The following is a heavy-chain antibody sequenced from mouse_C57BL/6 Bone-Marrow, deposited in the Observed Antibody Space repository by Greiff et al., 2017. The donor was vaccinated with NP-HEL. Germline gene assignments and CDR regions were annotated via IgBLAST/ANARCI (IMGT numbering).Heavy chain of an antibody. CDR1: GYTFTSYW. V-gene: IGHV1-74*01. CDR2: IHPSDSDT. Sequence: VQLQQPGAELVKPGASVKVSCKASGYTFTSYWMHWVKQRPGQGLEWIGRIHPSDSDTNYNQKFKGKATLTVDKSSSTAYMQLSSLTSEDSAVYYCAIGNWDPDWFAYWGQGTLVTVSA. CDR3: AIGNWDPDWFAY. D-gene: IGHD4-1*02. J-gene: IGHJ3*01.